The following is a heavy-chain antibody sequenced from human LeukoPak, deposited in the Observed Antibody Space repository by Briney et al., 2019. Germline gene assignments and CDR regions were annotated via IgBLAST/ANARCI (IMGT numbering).Heavy chain of an antibody. CDR2: IYYSGST. CDR3: ANLYCSSTSCYLPEYFQH. CDR1: GGSISSYY. D-gene: IGHD2-2*01. J-gene: IGHJ1*01. V-gene: IGHV4-59*08. Sequence: PSETLSLTCTVSGGSISSYYWSWIRQPPGKGLEWIGYIYYSGSTNYNPSLKSRVTISVDTSKNQFSLKLSSVTAADTAVYYCANLYCSSTSCYLPEYFQHWGQGTLVTVSS.